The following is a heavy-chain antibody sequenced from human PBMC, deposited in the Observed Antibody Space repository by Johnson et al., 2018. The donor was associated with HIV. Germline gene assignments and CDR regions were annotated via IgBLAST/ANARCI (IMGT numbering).Heavy chain of an antibody. V-gene: IGHV3-11*04. CDR3: ARESSPWGGDYAGYGLDI. Sequence: QVQLVESGGGLVQPGGSLRLSCVVSGFTFSDYYMNWIRQAPGKGLEWVSHISSSGTTKYYSDSVKGRFTISRDNAKKSLYLEMRDLRVDDTATYYCARESSPWGGDYAGYGLDIWGQGTRVAVSS. CDR1: GFTFSDYY. CDR2: ISSSGTTK. J-gene: IGHJ3*02. D-gene: IGHD4-17*01.